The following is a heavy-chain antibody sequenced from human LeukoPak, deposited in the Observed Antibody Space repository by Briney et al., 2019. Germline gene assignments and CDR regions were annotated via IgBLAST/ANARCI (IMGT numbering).Heavy chain of an antibody. CDR2: VSDYGST. J-gene: IGHJ4*02. CDR1: GGSITGSY. Sequence: SETLSLTCTVSGGSITGSYWSWIRQPPGKGLEWIGYVSDYGSTHYNPSLKSRVTISIDTSKNQFSMRLTSLTAADTAIYYCARGGGLPAPGEDYLPAFDYWGQGTLVTVSS. V-gene: IGHV4-59*01. D-gene: IGHD2/OR15-2a*01. CDR3: ARGGGLPAPGEDYLPAFDY.